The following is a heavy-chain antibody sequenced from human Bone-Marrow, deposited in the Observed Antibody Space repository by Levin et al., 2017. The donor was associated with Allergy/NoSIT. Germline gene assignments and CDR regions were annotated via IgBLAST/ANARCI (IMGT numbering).Heavy chain of an antibody. V-gene: IGHV3-49*03. CDR3: TRGGGANDYGDPRDYYGMDV. J-gene: IGHJ6*02. Sequence: GESLKISCTASGFTFGDYAMSWFRQAPGKGLEWVGFIRSKAYGGTTEYAASVKGRFTISRDDSKSIAYLQMNSLKTEDTAVYYCTRGGGANDYGDPRDYYGMDVWGQGTTVTVSS. CDR2: IRSKAYGGTT. CDR1: GFTFGDYA. D-gene: IGHD4-17*01.